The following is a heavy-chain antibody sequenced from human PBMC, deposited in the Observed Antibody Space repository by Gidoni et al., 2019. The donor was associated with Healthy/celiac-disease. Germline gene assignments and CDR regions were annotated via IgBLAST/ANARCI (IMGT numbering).Heavy chain of an antibody. Sequence: ICGSSFSWIRQPPGKGLEWIGYIYYSGSTNYNPSLKSRVTISLDTSKNQFSLKLSSVTAADTAVYYCARHMSRLDAFDIWGQGTMVTVSS. CDR1: ICGSS. CDR3: ARHMSRLDAFDI. V-gene: IGHV4-59*08. CDR2: IYYSGST. J-gene: IGHJ3*02.